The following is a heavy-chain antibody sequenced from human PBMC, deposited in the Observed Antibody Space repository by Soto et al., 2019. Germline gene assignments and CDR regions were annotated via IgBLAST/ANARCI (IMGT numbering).Heavy chain of an antibody. CDR3: AGGVDCICTNCYYSHGLDI. Sequence: QVQLVQSGAEMKKPGSSVKLSCKASGGTFSTYSVTWVRQAPGQGLEWLGRIIPLINIIASAQKFQGRVTLTADTSKSKAYLELQSMTSIATAVYYCAGGVDCICTNCYYSHGLDIWGQGTTVIVSS. D-gene: IGHD2-8*01. V-gene: IGHV1-69*02. CDR2: IIPLINII. CDR1: GGTFSTYS. J-gene: IGHJ6*02.